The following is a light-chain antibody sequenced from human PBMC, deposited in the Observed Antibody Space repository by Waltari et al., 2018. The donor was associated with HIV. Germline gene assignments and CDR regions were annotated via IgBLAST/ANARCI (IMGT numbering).Light chain of an antibody. V-gene: IGLV2-11*01. Sequence: QSALTQPRSVSGSPGQSVTISCTGTSSDVGGYNYVSWYKQKPGKAPKFIIYDVTKRPSVVPDRFSGSKSGNTASLTISGLQAEDEADYYCCSYAGNYPVLFGGGTKLTVL. CDR1: SSDVGGYNY. CDR3: CSYAGNYPVL. CDR2: DVT. J-gene: IGLJ3*02.